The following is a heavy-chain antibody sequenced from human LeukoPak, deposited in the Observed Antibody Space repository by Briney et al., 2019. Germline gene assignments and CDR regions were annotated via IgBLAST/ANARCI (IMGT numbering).Heavy chain of an antibody. D-gene: IGHD6-13*01. CDR2: ISGSGGSS. V-gene: IGHV3-23*01. J-gene: IGHJ4*02. CDR1: GFPFSTYT. CDR3: VRDLPVAAADF. Sequence: PGGSLGLSCAASGFPFSTYTMSWVRQAPGKGLEGVSGISGSGGSSFYADFVKGRFAISRDEAKNSLYLQMNSLRAEDTALYYCVRDLPVAAADFWGQGTLVTVSS.